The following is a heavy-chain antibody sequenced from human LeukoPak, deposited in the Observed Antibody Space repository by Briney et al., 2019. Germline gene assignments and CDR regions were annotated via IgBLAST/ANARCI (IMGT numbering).Heavy chain of an antibody. CDR3: ARDLDGDHHPFYFDY. CDR1: GYTFTSYG. J-gene: IGHJ4*02. V-gene: IGHV1-18*01. CDR2: ISAYNGNT. D-gene: IGHD4-17*01. Sequence: ASVKVSCKASGYTFTSYGISWVRQAPGQGLEWMGWISAYNGNTNYAQKLQGRVTMTTDTSTSTAYMELRSLRSDDTAVYYCARDLDGDHHPFYFDYWGQGILVTVSS.